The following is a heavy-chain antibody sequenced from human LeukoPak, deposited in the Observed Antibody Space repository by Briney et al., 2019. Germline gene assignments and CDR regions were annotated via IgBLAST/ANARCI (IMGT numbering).Heavy chain of an antibody. CDR1: GFTFSSYW. CDR2: IKQDGSEK. J-gene: IGHJ4*02. D-gene: IGHD4-11*01. V-gene: IGHV3-7*01. Sequence: GGSLRLSCAASGFTFSSYWMSWVRQAPGKGLEWAANIKQDGSEKYYVDSVKGRFTISRDSSQKTVYLEMHSLRTEDTAMYYCAKDAQRGFDYSNSLEYWGPGTLVTVSS. CDR3: AKDAQRGFDYSNSLEY.